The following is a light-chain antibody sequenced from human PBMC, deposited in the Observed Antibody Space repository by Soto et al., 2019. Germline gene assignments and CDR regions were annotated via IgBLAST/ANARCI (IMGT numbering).Light chain of an antibody. J-gene: IGLJ1*01. Sequence: QSVLTQPASVSGSPGQSITIPCTGTNSDIGSYSHVAWYQQYPGKTPKLIIYEVSYRPSGVSHRFSGSKSGITASLTISGLQAEDEADYYCISYTGSDTSYVFGTGTKVTVL. V-gene: IGLV2-14*01. CDR3: ISYTGSDTSYV. CDR2: EVS. CDR1: NSDIGSYSH.